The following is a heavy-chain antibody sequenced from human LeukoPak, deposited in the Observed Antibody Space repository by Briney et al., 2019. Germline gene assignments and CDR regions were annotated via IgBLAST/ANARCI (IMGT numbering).Heavy chain of an antibody. Sequence: SETLSLTCTVSGGSISSYYWSWIRQPPGKGLEWIGYIYYSGSTNYNPSLKSRVTISVDTSKNQFSLNLTSVTAADTAVYYCVRASVESGGAFDIWGQGTMVTVSS. CDR2: IYYSGST. CDR1: GGSISSYY. D-gene: IGHD2-15*01. CDR3: VRASVESGGAFDI. V-gene: IGHV4-59*01. J-gene: IGHJ3*02.